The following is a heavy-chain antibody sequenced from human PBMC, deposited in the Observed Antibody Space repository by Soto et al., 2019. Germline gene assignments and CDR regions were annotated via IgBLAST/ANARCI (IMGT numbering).Heavy chain of an antibody. V-gene: IGHV2-5*02. CDR3: AHASRYYGGKAFDY. J-gene: IGHJ4*02. Sequence: QITLKESGPTLVKPTQTLTLTCTFSGFSLTTHGVAVGWIRQPPGEALEWLALIYWDDDKLYSPSLRDRLTISKDTSKIHVVLTMTNMDPVDTATYCCAHASRYYGGKAFDYWGQGTLVIVSS. D-gene: IGHD3-22*01. CDR2: IYWDDDK. CDR1: GFSLTTHGVA.